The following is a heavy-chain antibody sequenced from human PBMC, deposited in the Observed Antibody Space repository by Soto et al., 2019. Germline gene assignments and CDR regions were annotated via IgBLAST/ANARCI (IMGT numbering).Heavy chain of an antibody. CDR3: ARGGYDVWSGRGDDWYFDL. D-gene: IGHD3-3*01. J-gene: IGHJ2*01. CDR2: IIPIFGTA. CDR1: GGTFSSYA. Sequence: QVQLVQSGAEVKTPGSSVKVSCKASGGTFSSYAISWVRQAPGQGLEWMGGIIPIFGTANYAQKFQGRVTITADESTSTAYMELSSLRAEDTAVYYCARGGYDVWSGRGDDWYFDLWGRGTLVTVSS. V-gene: IGHV1-69*12.